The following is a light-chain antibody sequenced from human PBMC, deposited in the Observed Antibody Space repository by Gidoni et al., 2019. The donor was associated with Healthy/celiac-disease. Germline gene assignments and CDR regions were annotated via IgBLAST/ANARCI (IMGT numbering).Light chain of an antibody. CDR2: DAS. Sequence: DIVLTQSPATLPLSPGERATLSCRASQSVSSYLAWYQQKPGQVPRPLIYDASNRATCIPARFSVSGSGTDFTLTISSLEPEDFAVYYCQQRSNWPRTFGGGTKVEIK. V-gene: IGKV3-11*01. CDR3: QQRSNWPRT. J-gene: IGKJ4*01. CDR1: QSVSSY.